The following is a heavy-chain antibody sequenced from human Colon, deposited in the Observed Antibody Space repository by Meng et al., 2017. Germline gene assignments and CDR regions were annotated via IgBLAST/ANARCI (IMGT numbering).Heavy chain of an antibody. CDR2: VYHRGDT. V-gene: IGHV4-4*02. J-gene: IGHJ4*02. CDR1: GDSISSDIW. Sequence: QVQGQEAGPGLVEPSGTLSLTCTVSGDSISSDIWWSWVRQPPGKGLEWIGEVYHRGDTNYNPSLKSRVVISVDRSKNQFSLNLSSVTAADTAVYYCGRDQGRQLINHWGQGTLVTVSS. D-gene: IGHD1-1*01. CDR3: GRDQGRQLINH.